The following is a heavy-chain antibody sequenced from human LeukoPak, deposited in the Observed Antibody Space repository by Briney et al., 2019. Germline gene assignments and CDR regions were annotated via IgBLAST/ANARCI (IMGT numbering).Heavy chain of an antibody. J-gene: IGHJ4*02. CDR3: ARNQARQWLSSGDY. V-gene: IGHV3-48*01. CDR2: ISGSSSTI. CDR1: GFTFSSYS. D-gene: IGHD6-19*01. Sequence: GGSLRLSCAASGFTFSSYSMNWVRQAPGKGLEWVSYISGSSSTIYYADSVKGRFTISRDNAKNSLYLQMNSLRAEDTAVYYCARNQARQWLSSGDYWGQGTLVTVSS.